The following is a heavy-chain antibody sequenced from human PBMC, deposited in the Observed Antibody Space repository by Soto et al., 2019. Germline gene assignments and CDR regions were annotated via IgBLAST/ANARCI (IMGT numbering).Heavy chain of an antibody. D-gene: IGHD6-19*01. CDR1: GFTFSSYG. J-gene: IGHJ4*02. CDR2: IPYDGSNK. V-gene: IGHV3-30*18. Sequence: QVQLVESGGGVVQPGRSLRLSCAASGFTFSSYGMHWVRQAPGKGLEWVAVIPYDGSNKYYADSVKGRFTISRDNSKNTLYLQMNSLRAEDTSVYYCAKLSVDGLATPFDYWGQGTLVTVSS. CDR3: AKLSVDGLATPFDY.